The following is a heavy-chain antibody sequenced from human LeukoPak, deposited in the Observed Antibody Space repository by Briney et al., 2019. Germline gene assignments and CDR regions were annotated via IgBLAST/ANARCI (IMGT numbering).Heavy chain of an antibody. CDR2: IYSDGST. D-gene: IGHD5-18*01. J-gene: IGHJ4*02. V-gene: IGHV3-53*01. CDR1: GFTVNNKY. CDR3: ARDPTSDTTTDY. Sequence: GGSLRLSCAASGFTVNNKYLSWVRQAPGKGLEWVSVIYSDGSTYYADSVKGRFTISRDNSKNTLYLQMSSLRAEDTAVYYCARDPTSDTTTDYGGKGTLVTVSS.